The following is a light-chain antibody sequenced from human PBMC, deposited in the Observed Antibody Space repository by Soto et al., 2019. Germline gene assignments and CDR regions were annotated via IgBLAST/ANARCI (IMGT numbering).Light chain of an antibody. J-gene: IGKJ1*01. Sequence: DIQMTQSPSSLSASVGDRVTISCRASQIISTYLNWYQQKPGTAPRLLISRASCVKSGVPPRFSGSGSGRDFTLTISSLRPEDIATYFCQQSYTSPPWTFGQGTKVEVK. CDR1: QIISTY. V-gene: IGKV1-39*01. CDR2: RAS. CDR3: QQSYTSPPWT.